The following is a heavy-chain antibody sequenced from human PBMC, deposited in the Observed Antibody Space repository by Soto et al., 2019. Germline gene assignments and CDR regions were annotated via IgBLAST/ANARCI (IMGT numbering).Heavy chain of an antibody. D-gene: IGHD6-13*01. CDR2: ISAYNGNT. J-gene: IGHJ4*02. Sequence: EASVKVSCKASGYTFTSYGISWVRQAPGQGLEWMGWISAYNGNTNYAQKLQGRVTMTTDTSTSTAYMELRSLRSDDTAVYYCARIPKTGSSSSWYQFDYWGQGTLVTISS. V-gene: IGHV1-18*01. CDR3: ARIPKTGSSSSWYQFDY. CDR1: GYTFTSYG.